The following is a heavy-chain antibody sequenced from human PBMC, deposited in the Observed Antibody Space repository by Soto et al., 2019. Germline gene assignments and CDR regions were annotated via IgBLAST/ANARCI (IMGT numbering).Heavy chain of an antibody. D-gene: IGHD4-17*01. CDR1: GFTFSSYG. Sequence: QVQLVESGGGVVQPGRSLRLSCAASGFTFSSYGMHWVRQAPGKGLEWVAVISYDGSNKYYADSVKGRFTISRDNSKNTLYLQMNSLRAEDTAVYYCAKVGEPSPDYGGNVDYCGQGTLVTVSS. CDR2: ISYDGSNK. CDR3: AKVGEPSPDYGGNVDY. J-gene: IGHJ4*02. V-gene: IGHV3-30*18.